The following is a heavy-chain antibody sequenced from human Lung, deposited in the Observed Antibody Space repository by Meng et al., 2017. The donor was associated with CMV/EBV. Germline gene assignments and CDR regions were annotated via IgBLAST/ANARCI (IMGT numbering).Heavy chain of an antibody. D-gene: IGHD2-15*01. CDR1: DSTCTSGV. Sequence: VPCRTMLMVPRTFWDAPSMASDSTCTSGVGGWFRQAPGQGLQWMAWLGPHDGDTSHAPRFQGRVTVTADRPTATAYMELPNLRSDDTGIYYCAKGTPWRMYAENWGQGTLVTVSS. V-gene: IGHV1-18*01. CDR3: AKGTPWRMYAEN. CDR2: LGPHDGDT. J-gene: IGHJ4*02.